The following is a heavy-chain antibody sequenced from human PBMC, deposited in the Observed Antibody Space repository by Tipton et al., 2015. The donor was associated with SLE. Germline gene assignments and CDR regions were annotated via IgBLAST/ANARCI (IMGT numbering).Heavy chain of an antibody. J-gene: IGHJ4*02. CDR3: AREANTVTGAYLDF. V-gene: IGHV4-30-2*01. D-gene: IGHD4-11*01. CDR1: GGSISSGGYS. Sequence: TLSLTCAVSGGSISSGGYSWNWIRQPPGKGLEWIGYIYHSGSTYYNPSLKSRVTISVDRSKNQFSLKLSSVTAADTAVYYCAREANTVTGAYLDFWGQGTLVTVSS. CDR2: IYHSGST.